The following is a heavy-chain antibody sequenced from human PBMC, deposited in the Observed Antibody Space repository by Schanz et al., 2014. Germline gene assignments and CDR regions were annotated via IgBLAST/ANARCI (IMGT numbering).Heavy chain of an antibody. CDR2: ISPYNGNT. CDR3: ARVVRSDYLSELDF. D-gene: IGHD4-17*01. Sequence: QVKLVQSEAAVKKPGASVKVSCKASGYFFSSYVISWVRQAPGQGLEWMGWISPYNGNTKYAEKLEDRVTMTTDISTSTAYMQLRSLTSDDTAVYYCARVVRSDYLSELDFWGQGTQVIVSS. V-gene: IGHV1-18*01. CDR1: GYFFSSYV. J-gene: IGHJ4*02.